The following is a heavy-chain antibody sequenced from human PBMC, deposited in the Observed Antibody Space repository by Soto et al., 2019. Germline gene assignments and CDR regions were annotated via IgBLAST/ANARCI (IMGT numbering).Heavy chain of an antibody. CDR1: GFTFSHHG. CDR2: VSSDGSIT. CDR3: AKESDYYSNSKWSFDS. D-gene: IGHD2-21*01. V-gene: IGHV3-30*18. J-gene: IGHJ4*02. Sequence: QVQLVESGGGVVQPGRSLRLSCAASGFTFSHHGMHWVRQAPGKGLEWLTVVSSDGSITYDADSVRGRFAISRDNSKNTLYLQMNSPRTEDTAVYYCAKESDYYSNSKWSFDSWGQGILVTVSS.